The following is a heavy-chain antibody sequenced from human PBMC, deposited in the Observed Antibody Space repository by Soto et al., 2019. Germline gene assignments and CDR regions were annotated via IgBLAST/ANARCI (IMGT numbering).Heavy chain of an antibody. Sequence: DVQLVESGGGLIQPGESLRLSCAAFGLTVSGTKYVAWVRQAPGKGLEWVAALYDVFGSFYADSVKGRFTTSSDRSKSTVYIQLNDLRPDDTAVYYCASWHEREHAYDVWCQGTTVIVSS. V-gene: IGHV3-53*01. D-gene: IGHD1-1*01. CDR1: GLTVSGTKY. CDR3: ASWHEREHAYDV. J-gene: IGHJ3*01. CDR2: LYDVFGS.